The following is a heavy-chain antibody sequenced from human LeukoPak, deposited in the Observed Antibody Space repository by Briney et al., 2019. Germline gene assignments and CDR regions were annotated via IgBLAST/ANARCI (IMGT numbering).Heavy chain of an antibody. CDR3: ARVLTGRAGPAGY. CDR2: INTDGSST. CDR1: SFPVTDNY. J-gene: IGHJ4*02. Sequence: GGSLRLSCAASSFPVTDNYMGWVRQAPGKGLVWVSRINTDGSSTSYADSVKGRFTISRDNAKNTLYLQMNSLRAEDTAVYYCARVLTGRAGPAGYWGQGTLVTVSS. D-gene: IGHD4/OR15-4a*01. V-gene: IGHV3-74*01.